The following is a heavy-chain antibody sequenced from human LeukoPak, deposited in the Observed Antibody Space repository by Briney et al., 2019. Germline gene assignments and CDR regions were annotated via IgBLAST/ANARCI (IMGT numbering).Heavy chain of an antibody. V-gene: IGHV3-48*02. J-gene: IGHJ4*02. CDR2: ISSSSSTI. D-gene: IGHD3-10*01. CDR1: GFTFSSYS. CDR3: ARGGYYGSGSYDFR. Sequence: GGSLRLSCAASGFTFSSYSMNWVRQAPGKGLEWVSYISSSSSTIYYADSVKGRFTISRDNAKNLLYLQMNSLRDEDTAVYYGARGGYYGSGSYDFRWGQGTLVTVCS.